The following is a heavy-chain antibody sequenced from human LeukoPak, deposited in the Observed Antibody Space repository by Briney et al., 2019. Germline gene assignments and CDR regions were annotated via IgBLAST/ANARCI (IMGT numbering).Heavy chain of an antibody. CDR3: ARTTEGYAGGPGYSYYYYMDV. CDR1: GGSVSVHSHY. J-gene: IGHJ6*03. CDR2: IYYTGST. V-gene: IGHV4-39*07. Sequence: TSSETLSLTCTVSGGSVSVHSHYWGWVRQPPGMGLEWIGCIYYTGSTYYNASLKSRVTISVDTSKNQVSLKLRSVAAADTAVYYCARTTEGYAGGPGYSYYYYMDVWGKGTTVTISS. D-gene: IGHD5-12*01.